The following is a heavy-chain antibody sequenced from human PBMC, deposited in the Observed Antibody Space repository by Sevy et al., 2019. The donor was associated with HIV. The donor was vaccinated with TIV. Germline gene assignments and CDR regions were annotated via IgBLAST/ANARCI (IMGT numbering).Heavy chain of an antibody. V-gene: IGHV3-30*02. CDR1: GFTFSTYA. Sequence: GGSLRLSCAASGFTFSTYAMHWVRQAPGKGLEWVAFIRYDGSTKYYADSVKGRFTISRDNSKNTLYLQMNSLRAEDMAVYYCAKDPVLVVDYYAMDVWGQGTTVTVSS. CDR3: AKDPVLVVDYYAMDV. CDR2: IRYDGSTK. D-gene: IGHD2-8*02. J-gene: IGHJ6*02.